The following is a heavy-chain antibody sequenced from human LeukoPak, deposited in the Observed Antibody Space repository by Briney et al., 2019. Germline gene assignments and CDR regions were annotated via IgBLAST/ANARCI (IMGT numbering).Heavy chain of an antibody. CDR1: GFTFSSYA. CDR3: AYLYYYDSSGGQDAFDI. J-gene: IGHJ3*02. D-gene: IGHD3-22*01. V-gene: IGHV3-23*01. CDR2: ISGSGGST. Sequence: GGSLRLSCAASGFTFSSYAMSWVRQAPGKGLEWVSAISGSGGSTYYADSVKGRFTISRDNSKNTLYLQMNSLRAEDTAVYYCAYLYYYDSSGGQDAFDIWGQGTMVTVSS.